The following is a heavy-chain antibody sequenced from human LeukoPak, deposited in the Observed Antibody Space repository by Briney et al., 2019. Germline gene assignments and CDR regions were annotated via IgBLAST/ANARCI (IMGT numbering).Heavy chain of an antibody. Sequence: GGSLRLSCAASGFIFSNYNMNWVRQAPGKGLEWVSSISNRHNYTYYADSVKGRFTISRDNAKNSLYLQMNSLRAEDTAVYYCARDSSYYYGSGRPNWCDPWGQGTLVTVSS. CDR1: GFIFSNYN. J-gene: IGHJ5*02. D-gene: IGHD3-10*01. V-gene: IGHV3-21*01. CDR3: ARDSSYYYGSGRPNWCDP. CDR2: ISNRHNYT.